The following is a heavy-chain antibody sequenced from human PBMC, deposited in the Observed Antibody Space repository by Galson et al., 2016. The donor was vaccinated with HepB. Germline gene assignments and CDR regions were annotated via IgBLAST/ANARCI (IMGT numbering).Heavy chain of an antibody. CDR1: GFTFSNYA. V-gene: IGHV3-23*01. CDR2: IIENGGGT. Sequence: SLRLSCAASGFTFSNYAMSWVRQAPGKGLEWVSGIIENGGGTYYADSVKGRFTISRANSKNTLYLQMNRLRAEDKAVYYCAKDYRYGDSCCHFDSWCQGTLRTVSS. D-gene: IGHD2-15*01. CDR3: AKDYRYGDSCCHFDS. J-gene: IGHJ4*02.